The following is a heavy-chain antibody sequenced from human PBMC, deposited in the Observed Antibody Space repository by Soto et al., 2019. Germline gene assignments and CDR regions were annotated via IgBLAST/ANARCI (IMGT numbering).Heavy chain of an antibody. Sequence: PSETLSLTCAVYGGSFSGYYWSWIRQPPGKGLEWIGEINHSGSTNYNPSLKSRVTISVDTSKNQFSLKLSSVTAADTAVYYCARGVAYYYYYGMDVWGQGTTVTVSS. D-gene: IGHD3-3*01. V-gene: IGHV4-34*01. J-gene: IGHJ6*02. CDR2: INHSGST. CDR3: ARGVAYYYYYGMDV. CDR1: GGSFSGYY.